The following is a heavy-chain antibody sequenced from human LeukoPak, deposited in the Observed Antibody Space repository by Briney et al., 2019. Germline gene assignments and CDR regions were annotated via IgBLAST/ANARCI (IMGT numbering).Heavy chain of an antibody. D-gene: IGHD5-12*01. CDR2: IYYSGRT. V-gene: IGHV4-38-2*02. CDR3: ARSCLIVDIVATIRARLGGNAFDI. CDR1: GYSISSDNY. J-gene: IGHJ3*02. Sequence: SETLSLTCSVSGYSISSDNYWGWIRQPPGKGLEWIGSIYYSGRTLYNPSLKSRVTISVDTSKNQFSLKLSSVTAADTAVYYCARSCLIVDIVATIRARLGGNAFDIWGQGTMVTVSS.